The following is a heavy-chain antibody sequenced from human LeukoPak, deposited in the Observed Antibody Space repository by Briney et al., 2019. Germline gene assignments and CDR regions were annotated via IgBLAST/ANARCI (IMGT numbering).Heavy chain of an antibody. V-gene: IGHV3-23*01. CDR1: GFTFSSYG. CDR3: AKARGYSYGIHGY. D-gene: IGHD5-18*01. Sequence: QSGGSLRLSCAASGFTFSSYGMSWVRQAPGKGLEWVSAISGSGGSTYYADSVKGRFTISRDNSKNTLYLQMNSLRAEDTAVYYCAKARGYSYGIHGYWGQGTLVTVSS. J-gene: IGHJ4*02. CDR2: ISGSGGST.